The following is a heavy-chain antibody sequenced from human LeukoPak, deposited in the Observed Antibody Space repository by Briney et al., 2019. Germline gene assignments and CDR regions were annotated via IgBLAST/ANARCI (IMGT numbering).Heavy chain of an antibody. CDR2: ISHSGST. Sequence: ETLSLTCAVYGGSFSGYYWSWIRQPPGKGLEWIGEISHSGSTNYNPSLKSRVTISVDTSKNQFSLKLSSVTAADTAVYYCARLGDYCSSTSCYGYWGQGTLVTVSS. J-gene: IGHJ4*02. V-gene: IGHV4-34*01. CDR1: GGSFSGYY. D-gene: IGHD2-2*01. CDR3: ARLGDYCSSTSCYGY.